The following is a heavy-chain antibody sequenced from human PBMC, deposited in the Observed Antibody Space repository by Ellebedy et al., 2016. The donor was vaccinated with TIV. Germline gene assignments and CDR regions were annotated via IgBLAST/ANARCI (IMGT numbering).Heavy chain of an antibody. CDR2: ISSSSSYI. Sequence: PGGPLRLSCAASGFSFSSYSMNWVRQAPGKGLEWVPSISSSSSYIYYADSVKGRFTISRDNAKNSLYLQMNSLRAEDTAVYYCARSLNSAADPRNGMDVWGQGTTVTVSS. CDR3: ARSLNSAADPRNGMDV. J-gene: IGHJ6*02. D-gene: IGHD6-13*01. V-gene: IGHV3-21*01. CDR1: GFSFSSYS.